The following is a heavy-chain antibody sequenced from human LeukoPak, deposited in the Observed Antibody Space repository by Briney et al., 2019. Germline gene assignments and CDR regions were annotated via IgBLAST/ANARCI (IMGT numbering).Heavy chain of an antibody. CDR3: SGGSKYRGHFDY. V-gene: IGHV3-48*04. Sequence: GGSLRLSCAASGFTFSSYSMNWVRQAPGKGLEWVSYIRSSSSTIYYADSLKGRFTISRDNAKNSLYLQMNSLRAEDTAVYYCSGGSKYRGHFDYWGQGTLVTVSS. CDR2: IRSSSSTI. D-gene: IGHD5-18*01. J-gene: IGHJ4*02. CDR1: GFTFSSYS.